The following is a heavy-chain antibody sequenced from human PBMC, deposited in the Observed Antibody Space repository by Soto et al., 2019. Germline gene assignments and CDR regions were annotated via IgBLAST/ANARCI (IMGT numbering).Heavy chain of an antibody. Sequence: QVQLVESGGGLVKPGGSLRLSCAASGFTSSDYYMSWIRQAPGKGLERVSYISASGSALYHADSVRGRFTISRDNAKNSLNLQMSSPRAEETAVYYCTRDRSSSWYGRGYHYYGMDVWGQGTTVTVSS. CDR3: TRDRSSSWYGRGYHYYGMDV. V-gene: IGHV3-11*01. J-gene: IGHJ6*02. CDR1: GFTSSDYY. D-gene: IGHD6-13*01. CDR2: ISASGSAL.